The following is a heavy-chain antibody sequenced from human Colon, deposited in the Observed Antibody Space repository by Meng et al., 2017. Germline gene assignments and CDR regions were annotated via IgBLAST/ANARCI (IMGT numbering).Heavy chain of an antibody. Sequence: GESLKISCAASGFTFSNYWMSWVRQVPGKGLEWVASIQGDGSGKYYVDSVKGRFTIFRDNAKNSLYLQMNSLRADDTAVYYCGDWDSSGGGQGTLVTVSS. J-gene: IGHJ4*02. CDR3: GDWDSSG. V-gene: IGHV3-7*01. CDR1: GFTFSNYW. CDR2: IQGDGSGK. D-gene: IGHD6-19*01.